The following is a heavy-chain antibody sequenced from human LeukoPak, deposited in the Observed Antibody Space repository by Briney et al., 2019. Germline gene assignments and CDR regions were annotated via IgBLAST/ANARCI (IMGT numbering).Heavy chain of an antibody. CDR2: INPNSGGT. V-gene: IGHV1-2*02. CDR1: GYTFTGYY. D-gene: IGHD3-22*01. J-gene: IGHJ4*02. CDR3: ARDGHDSSGYYPDF. Sequence: ASVTVSCKASGYTFTGYYMHWVRQAPGQGLEWMGWINPNSGGTNYAQKFQGRVTMTRDTSISTAYMELSRLRSDDTAVYYCARDGHDSSGYYPDFWGQGTLVTVSS.